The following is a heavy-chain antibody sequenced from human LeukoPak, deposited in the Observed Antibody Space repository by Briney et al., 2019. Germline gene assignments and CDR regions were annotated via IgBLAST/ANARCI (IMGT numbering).Heavy chain of an antibody. D-gene: IGHD5-18*01. J-gene: IGHJ3*02. CDR3: ARSGYSYGADAFDI. CDR1: GGSISSYY. V-gene: IGHV4-59*01. CDR2: TYYSGST. Sequence: SETLSLTCTVSGGSISSYYWSWIQQPPGKGLEWIGYTYYSGSTNYNPSLKSRVTISVDTSKNQFSLKLSSVTAADTAVYYCARSGYSYGADAFDIWGQGTMVTVSS.